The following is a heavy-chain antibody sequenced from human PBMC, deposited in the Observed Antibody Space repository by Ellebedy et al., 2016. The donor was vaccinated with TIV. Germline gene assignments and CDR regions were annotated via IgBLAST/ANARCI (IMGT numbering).Heavy chain of an antibody. J-gene: IGHJ4*02. CDR2: ISAYNSNT. V-gene: IGHV1-18*01. D-gene: IGHD6-19*01. Sequence: ASVKVSCXASGYTFTSYGISWVRQAPGQGLEWMGWISAYNSNTNYAQKLQGRVTMTTDTSTSTAYMELRSLRSDDTAVYYCARAPSSPPIAVAGNFDYWGQGTLVTVSS. CDR3: ARAPSSPPIAVAGNFDY. CDR1: GYTFTSYG.